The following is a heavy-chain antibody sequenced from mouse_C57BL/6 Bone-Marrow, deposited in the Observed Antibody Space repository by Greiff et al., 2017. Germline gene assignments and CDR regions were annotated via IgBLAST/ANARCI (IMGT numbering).Heavy chain of an antibody. V-gene: IGHV1-19*01. CDR1: GYTFTDYY. CDR3: ASCPFAY. Sequence: EVQLQQSGPVLVKPGASVKMSCKASGYTFTDYYMNWVKQSHGKSLEWIGVINPYNGGTSYNQKFTGKATLTVDKSSSKVYMELNSLTSEDSAVYYCASCPFAYWGQGTLVTVSA. J-gene: IGHJ3*01. CDR2: INPYNGGT.